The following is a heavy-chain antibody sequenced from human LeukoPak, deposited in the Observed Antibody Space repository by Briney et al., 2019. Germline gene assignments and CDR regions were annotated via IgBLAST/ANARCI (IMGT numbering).Heavy chain of an antibody. CDR1: GYTFTGYY. CDR3: ARYGMATIQFFDY. Sequence: ASVKVSCKASGYTFTGYYMHWVRQAPGQGLEWMGRINPNSGGTNYAQKFQGRVTMTRDTSISTAYMELSRLRSDDTAVYYCARYGMATIQFFDYWGQGTLFTVSS. J-gene: IGHJ4*02. CDR2: INPNSGGT. V-gene: IGHV1-2*06. D-gene: IGHD5-24*01.